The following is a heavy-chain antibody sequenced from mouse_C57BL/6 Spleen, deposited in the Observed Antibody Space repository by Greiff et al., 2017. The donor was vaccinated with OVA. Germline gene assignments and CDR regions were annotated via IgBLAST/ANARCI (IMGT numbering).Heavy chain of an antibody. CDR1: VYNIPPSF. V-gene: IGHV1-63*01. D-gene: IGHD6-1*01. CDR3: ARGDARDYFDY. CDR2: IYPGGGYT. J-gene: IGHJ2*01. Sequence: VQLAESGAELVRPGTSVTRCFNASVYNIPPSFICCSNQMPGHGHALIGDIYPGGGYTNYNEKFKGKATLTADKSSSTAYMQFSSLTSEDSAIYYCARGDARDYFDYWGQGTTLTVSS.